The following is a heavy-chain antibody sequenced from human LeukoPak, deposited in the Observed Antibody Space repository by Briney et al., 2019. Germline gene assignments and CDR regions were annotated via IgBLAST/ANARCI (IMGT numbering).Heavy chain of an antibody. CDR1: GGSISSYY. J-gene: IGHJ4*02. Sequence: PSETLSLTCTVSGGSISSYYWSWIRQPAGKGLEWIGRIYTSGSTNYNPSLKSRVTMSVDTSKNQFSLKLSSVTAADTAVYYCARDPGSSSWYNFDYWGQGTLVTVSS. D-gene: IGHD6-13*01. CDR3: ARDPGSSSWYNFDY. CDR2: IYTSGST. V-gene: IGHV4-4*07.